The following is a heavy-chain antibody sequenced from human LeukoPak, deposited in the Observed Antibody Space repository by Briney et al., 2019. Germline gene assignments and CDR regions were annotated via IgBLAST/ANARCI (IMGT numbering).Heavy chain of an antibody. D-gene: IGHD3-22*01. CDR2: INHSGST. J-gene: IGHJ4*02. CDR3: AKQNYYDSSGYRPIVDY. V-gene: IGHV4-34*01. CDR1: GGSFSGYY. Sequence: SETLSLTCAVYGGSFSGYYWSWIRQPPGKGLEWIGEINHSGSTNYNPSLKSRVTISVDTSKNQFSLKLSSVTAADTAVYYCAKQNYYDSSGYRPIVDYWGQGALVIVSS.